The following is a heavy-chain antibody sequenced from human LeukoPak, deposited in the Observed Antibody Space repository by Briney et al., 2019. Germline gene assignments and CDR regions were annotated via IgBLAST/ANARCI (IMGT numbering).Heavy chain of an antibody. J-gene: IGHJ4*02. D-gene: IGHD4-17*01. CDR1: GFTFSSYA. CDR3: ARDRDYGDPYYFDY. Sequence: PGGSLRLSCAASGFTFSSYAMHWVRQAPGKGLEWVAVISYDGSNKYYADSEKGRFTISRDNSKNTLYLQMNSLRAEDTAVYYCARDRDYGDPYYFDYWGQGTLVTVSS. CDR2: ISYDGSNK. V-gene: IGHV3-30-3*01.